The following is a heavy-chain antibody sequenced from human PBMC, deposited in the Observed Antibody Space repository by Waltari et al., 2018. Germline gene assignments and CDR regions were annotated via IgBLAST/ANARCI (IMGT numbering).Heavy chain of an antibody. CDR1: GGSISSYY. Sequence: QVQLQESGPGLVKPSETLSLTCTVSGGSISSYYWSWLRQPPGKGLEWIGYIYTSGSTNYNPALKSRVTISVDTSKNQFSLKLSSVTAADTAVYYCAGSWSSSEFNWFDPWGQGTLVTVSS. CDR2: IYTSGST. D-gene: IGHD6-13*01. J-gene: IGHJ5*02. CDR3: AGSWSSSEFNWFDP. V-gene: IGHV4-4*09.